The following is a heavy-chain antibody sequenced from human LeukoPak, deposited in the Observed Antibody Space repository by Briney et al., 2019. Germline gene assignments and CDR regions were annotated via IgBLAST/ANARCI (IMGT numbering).Heavy chain of an antibody. Sequence: ESSETLSLTCTVSGGFMSNYYWSWIRQPAGKGLEWIGRIYSTGSTNYNPSLKSRVTMSVDMSKNQFSLKLNSVTAADTAVYYCTRVMTTVNVFDIWGQGTLVTVSS. CDR1: GGFMSNYY. J-gene: IGHJ3*02. V-gene: IGHV4-4*07. CDR2: IYSTGST. D-gene: IGHD4-17*01. CDR3: TRVMTTVNVFDI.